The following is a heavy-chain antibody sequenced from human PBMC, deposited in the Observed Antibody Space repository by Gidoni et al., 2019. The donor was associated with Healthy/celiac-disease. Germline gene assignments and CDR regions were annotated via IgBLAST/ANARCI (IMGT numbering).Heavy chain of an antibody. CDR2: IYSGGST. V-gene: IGHV3-53*01. CDR1: GFTVSSNY. D-gene: IGHD6-19*01. Sequence: EVQLVESGGGLIQPGGSLRLSCAASGFTVSSNYMSWVRQAPGKGLEWVSVIYSGGSTYYADSVKGRFTISRDNSKNTLYLQMNSLRAEDTAVYYCARGGLSSGWYNWFDPWGQGTLVTVSS. CDR3: ARGGLSSGWYNWFDP. J-gene: IGHJ5*02.